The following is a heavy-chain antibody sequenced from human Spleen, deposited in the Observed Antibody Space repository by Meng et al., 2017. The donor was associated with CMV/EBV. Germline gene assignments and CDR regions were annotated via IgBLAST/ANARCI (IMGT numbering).Heavy chain of an antibody. D-gene: IGHD3-3*01. CDR3: ARDLYDFWSGSFDC. J-gene: IGHJ5*01. V-gene: IGHV3-21*01. CDR1: GFTLSNYG. Sequence: GESLKISCAASGFTLSNYGINWVRQAPGKGLEWVSSITSSSSSIYYADSVKGRFTISSDNAKNSLYLQMNSLSAEDTAVYYCARDLYDFWSGSFDCWGQGTLVTVSS. CDR2: ITSSSSSI.